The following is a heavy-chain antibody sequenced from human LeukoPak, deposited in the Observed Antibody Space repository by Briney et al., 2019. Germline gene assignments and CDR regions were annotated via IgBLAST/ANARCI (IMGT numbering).Heavy chain of an antibody. Sequence: SGTLSLTCAVSGGSISSRNWWSWVRQPPGKGLAWIGEIYHSGSTYYNPSLKSRVTISVDRSKNQFSLKLSSVTAADTAVYYCARVSGEPAAMGYYYYYMDVWGKGTTVTVSS. CDR3: ARVSGEPAAMGYYYYYMDV. D-gene: IGHD2-2*01. J-gene: IGHJ6*03. CDR2: IYHSGST. CDR1: GGSISSRNW. V-gene: IGHV4-4*02.